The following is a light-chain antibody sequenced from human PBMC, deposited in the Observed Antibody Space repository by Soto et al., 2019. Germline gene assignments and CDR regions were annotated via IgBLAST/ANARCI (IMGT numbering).Light chain of an antibody. CDR1: KSVSNN. CDR3: QQYNNGPPLT. J-gene: IGKJ4*01. CDR2: GAS. V-gene: IGKV3-15*01. Sequence: EIVMTQSPATLSVSPGESAILSCRASKSVSNNLAWYQQKRGQAPGLLIYGASTRATGIPARFSGSGSGTEFTLSISSLQSEDSAIYYCQQYNNGPPLTFGGGTKVESK.